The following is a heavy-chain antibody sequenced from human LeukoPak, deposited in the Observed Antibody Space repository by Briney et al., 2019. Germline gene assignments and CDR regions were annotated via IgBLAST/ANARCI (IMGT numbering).Heavy chain of an antibody. Sequence: SETLSLTCAGYGGSLRGYYWSWIRQPPGKGLEWVGEINHSGSTNYNPSLKSRVTISVDTSKNQFSLKLSSVPAADTAVYYCANSLYSTSASSLYYFDYCGQGTLVTVSS. CDR2: INHSGST. V-gene: IGHV4-34*01. J-gene: IGHJ4*02. CDR3: ANSLYSTSASSLYYFDY. D-gene: IGHD2-2*01. CDR1: GGSLRGYY.